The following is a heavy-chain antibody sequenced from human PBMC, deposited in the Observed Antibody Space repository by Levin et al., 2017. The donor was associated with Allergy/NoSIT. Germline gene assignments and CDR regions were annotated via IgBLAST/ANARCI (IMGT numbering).Heavy chain of an antibody. D-gene: IGHD2-2*01. J-gene: IGHJ5*02. CDR3: ARQNCTSTTCYEDVYFDP. Sequence: TGGSLRLSCKASGGTFSAHGFNWVRQAPGQGLEWVGGLIPMFHKPNYAQKFQGRVTITADESTSTVYMDLSSLRSDDTAAYYCARQNCTSTTCYEDVYFDPWGQGTLVTVSS. V-gene: IGHV1-69*01. CDR2: LIPMFHKP. CDR1: GGTFSAHG.